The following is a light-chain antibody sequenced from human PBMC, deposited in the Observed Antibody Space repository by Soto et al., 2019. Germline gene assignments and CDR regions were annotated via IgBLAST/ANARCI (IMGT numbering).Light chain of an antibody. J-gene: IGKJ1*01. CDR2: GAS. CDR1: QSVSSNY. Sequence: EIVLTQSPGTLSLSPGDRATLSCRASQSVSSNYVAWYQQKPGQAPRLLVYGASIRATRIPDSFSGSGYGTDFPLVIRSLAPEDFAVSSCQQDGSLPRTFGQGNKVEIK. V-gene: IGKV3-20*01. CDR3: QQDGSLPRT.